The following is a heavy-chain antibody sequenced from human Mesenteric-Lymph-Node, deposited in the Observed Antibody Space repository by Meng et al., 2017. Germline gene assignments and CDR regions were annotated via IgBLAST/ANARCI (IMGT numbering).Heavy chain of an antibody. CDR3: ARRRSQRTRPTTVVTLSAIDI. V-gene: IGHV3-52*01. J-gene: IGHJ3*02. Sequence: GESLKISCAASGFTFSSSWMHWVCQAPAKGLEWVADIKCDGSEKFYVDSVKGRLTISRDNARNSLYLQVNSLRSEDTAVYYCARRRSQRTRPTTVVTLSAIDIWGQGTMVTVSS. D-gene: IGHD4-23*01. CDR2: IKCDGSEK. CDR1: GFTFSSSW.